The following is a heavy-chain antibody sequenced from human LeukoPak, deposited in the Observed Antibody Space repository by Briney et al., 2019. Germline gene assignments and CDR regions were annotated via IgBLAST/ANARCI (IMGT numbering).Heavy chain of an antibody. Sequence: GGSLRLSCTGSGFTFGDYAMSWVRQAPGKGLEWIGFIRRKAYGGTTEYAASVKGRFTISRDDFKSIAYLQMNSLKTEDTALYYCARDRWELLSYFDYWGQGTLVTVSS. CDR2: IRRKAYGGTT. D-gene: IGHD1-26*01. J-gene: IGHJ4*02. CDR1: GFTFGDYA. CDR3: ARDRWELLSYFDY. V-gene: IGHV3-49*04.